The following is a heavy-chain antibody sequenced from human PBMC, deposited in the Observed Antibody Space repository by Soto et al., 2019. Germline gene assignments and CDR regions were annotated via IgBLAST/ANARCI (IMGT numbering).Heavy chain of an antibody. CDR2: IYYSGST. D-gene: IGHD2-2*01. V-gene: IGHV4-39*01. Sequence: QLQLQESGPGLVKPSETLSLTCTVSGGSISSSSYYWGWIRQPPGKGLEWIGSIYYSGSTYYNPSLKSRVTLSVDTSKNHFSLKLSSVTAADTAVYYCARTTIPYCSSTSCYGPWFDPWGQGTLVTVSS. J-gene: IGHJ5*02. CDR1: GGSISSSSYY. CDR3: ARTTIPYCSSTSCYGPWFDP.